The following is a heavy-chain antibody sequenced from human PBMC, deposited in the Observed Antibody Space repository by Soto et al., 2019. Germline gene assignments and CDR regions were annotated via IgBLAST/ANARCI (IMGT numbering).Heavy chain of an antibody. CDR1: GFTFSSYA. J-gene: IGHJ4*02. Sequence: ESGGGVVQPGRSLRLSCAASGFTFSSYAMHWVRQAPGKGLEWVAVISYDGSNKYYADSVKGRFTISRDNSKNTLYLQMNSLRAEDTAVYYCANPSTSDYYFDYWGQGTLVTVSS. D-gene: IGHD2-21*02. CDR2: ISYDGSNK. V-gene: IGHV3-30-3*01. CDR3: ANPSTSDYYFDY.